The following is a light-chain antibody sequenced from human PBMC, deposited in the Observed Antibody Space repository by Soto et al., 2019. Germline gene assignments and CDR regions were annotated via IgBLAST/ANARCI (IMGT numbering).Light chain of an antibody. Sequence: DIVMTQSPESLPVSLGERATINCKASQSVFYRAHNKHCVAWYQQKAGQPPKVLIYWGSTRESGVPDRFSGSGSGTDFTLTISSLQTEDVAVYYCQQRSNWPPLTFGGGTKVEIK. CDR1: QSVFYRAHNKHC. J-gene: IGKJ4*01. CDR3: QQRSNWPPLT. CDR2: WGS. V-gene: IGKV4-1*01.